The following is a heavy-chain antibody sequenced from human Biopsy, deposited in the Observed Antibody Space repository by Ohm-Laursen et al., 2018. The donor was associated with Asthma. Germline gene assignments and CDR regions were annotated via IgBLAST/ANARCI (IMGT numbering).Heavy chain of an antibody. CDR3: AGFCSGGNCPDH. D-gene: IGHD2-15*01. J-gene: IGHJ4*02. Sequence: SETLSLTCTVSGVSIRSYYWTWIRQPPGKGLEWMGNIHYSGSTYSNPSLKSRVTISVDTSKKQIPLRLSSVIAADTAVYYCAGFCSGGNCPDHWGQGTLVTVSS. CDR2: IHYSGST. V-gene: IGHV4-59*01. CDR1: GVSIRSYY.